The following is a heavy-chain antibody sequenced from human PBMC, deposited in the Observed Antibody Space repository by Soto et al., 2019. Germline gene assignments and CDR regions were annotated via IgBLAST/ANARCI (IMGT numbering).Heavy chain of an antibody. CDR3: AKGAQAAAVLDH. V-gene: IGHV3-30*18. J-gene: IGHJ4*02. D-gene: IGHD6-25*01. CDR1: GFTFSLYG. Sequence: QVQLLESGGGVVQPGRSLKLSCTTSGFTFSLYGMHWVRQAPGKGLEWLAVISFDGKIRYYADSVKGRFTISRDNSKTTLSLQMSNLRADDTAVYFCAKGAQAAAVLDHWGQGALVTV. CDR2: ISFDGKIR.